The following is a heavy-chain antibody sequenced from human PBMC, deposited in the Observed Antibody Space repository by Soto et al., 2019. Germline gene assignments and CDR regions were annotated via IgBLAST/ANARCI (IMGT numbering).Heavy chain of an antibody. CDR3: ARQRTSVVTQAYFDV. J-gene: IGHJ4*02. D-gene: IGHD2-21*02. Sequence: PSETLSLTCTVSGGSISSYYWSWIRQPPGKGLEWIGYIYYSGSTNYNPSLKSRVTISVDTPKDQFSLKLKSVTAADTALYFCARQRTSVVTQAYFDVWGPGSLVTVSS. V-gene: IGHV4-59*08. CDR2: IYYSGST. CDR1: GGSISSYY.